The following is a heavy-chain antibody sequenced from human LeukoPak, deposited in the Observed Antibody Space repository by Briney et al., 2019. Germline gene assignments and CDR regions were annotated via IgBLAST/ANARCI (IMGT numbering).Heavy chain of an antibody. Sequence: GGSLRLSCAASGFTFSSYAMSWVRQAPGKGLEWVPAISGSGGSTYYADSVKGRFTISRDNSKNTLYLQMNSLRAEDTAVYYCAKELELRTVTAKYYFDYWGQGTLVAVSS. J-gene: IGHJ4*02. CDR3: AKELELRTVTAKYYFDY. CDR2: ISGSGGST. V-gene: IGHV3-23*01. D-gene: IGHD1-7*01. CDR1: GFTFSSYA.